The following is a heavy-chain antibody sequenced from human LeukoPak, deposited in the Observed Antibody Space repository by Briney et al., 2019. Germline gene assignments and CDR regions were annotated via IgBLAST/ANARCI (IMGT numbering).Heavy chain of an antibody. CDR1: GYSFTSYW. V-gene: IGHV5-51*01. CDR2: IYPGDSDT. D-gene: IGHD4/OR15-4a*01. J-gene: IGHJ4*02. CDR3: ARRVLDYFEE. Sequence: GESLKISCKGSGYSFTSYWIGWVRKMHGKGLEWMGIIYPGDSDTRYSRSFQGQVTISVDKSISTAYVQWSSLQASDTAMYYCARRVLDYFEEWGQGTLVTVSS.